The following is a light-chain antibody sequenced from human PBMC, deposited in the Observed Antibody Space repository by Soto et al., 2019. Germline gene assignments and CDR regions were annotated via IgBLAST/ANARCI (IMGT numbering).Light chain of an antibody. CDR2: DVS. Sequence: QSALTQPASVSGSPGQSITISCTGTSSDVGGYTYVSWYQQHPGKAPKLMIYDVSNRPSGVSNRFSGSKSGNTASLTISGLQAEDDADYYCSSYTSSSTLLYVFGTGTKLTVL. CDR3: SSYTSSSTLLYV. CDR1: SSDVGGYTY. V-gene: IGLV2-14*01. J-gene: IGLJ1*01.